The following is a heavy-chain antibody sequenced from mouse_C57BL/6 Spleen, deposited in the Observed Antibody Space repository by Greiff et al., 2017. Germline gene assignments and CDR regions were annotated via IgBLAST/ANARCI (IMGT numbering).Heavy chain of an antibody. CDR1: GYTFTDYN. CDR3: ARKGLLPYYAMDD. V-gene: IGHV1-22*01. Sequence: VQLKQSGPELVKPGASVKMSCEASGYTFTDYNMHWVKQSHGKSLEWIGYITPNNGGTSYNQKIKGKATLTVNKSSSTAYMELRSLTSEDSAVYYCARKGLLPYYAMDDWGQGTSVTVSS. CDR2: ITPNNGGT. J-gene: IGHJ4*01. D-gene: IGHD2-3*01.